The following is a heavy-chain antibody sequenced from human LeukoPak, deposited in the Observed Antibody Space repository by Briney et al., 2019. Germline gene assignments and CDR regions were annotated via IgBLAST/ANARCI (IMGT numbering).Heavy chain of an antibody. Sequence: SETLSLTCVVSGGSVSGYYWGWIRQPPGRGLEWIGYVYYSGSTNYNPTFKSRITISVDTSRNQFSLQLSSVTAADTAVYYCARIHRYCSGGACYVLDNWGQGTLVAVSS. CDR1: GGSVSGYY. V-gene: IGHV4-59*02. CDR3: ARIHRYCSGGACYVLDN. CDR2: VYYSGST. D-gene: IGHD2-15*01. J-gene: IGHJ4*02.